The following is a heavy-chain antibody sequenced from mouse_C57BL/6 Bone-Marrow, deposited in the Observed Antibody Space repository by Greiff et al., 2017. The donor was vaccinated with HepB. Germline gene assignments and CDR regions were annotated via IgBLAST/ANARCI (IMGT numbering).Heavy chain of an antibody. V-gene: IGHV1-69*01. J-gene: IGHJ2*01. Sequence: VQLQQPGAELVMPGASVKLSCKASGYTFTSYWMHWVKQRPGQGLEWIGEIDPSDSYTNYNQKFKGKSTLTVDKSSSTAYMQLSSLTSEDSAVYYCARSSYDYVYFDYWGQGTTLTVSS. CDR1: GYTFTSYW. D-gene: IGHD2-4*01. CDR2: IDPSDSYT. CDR3: ARSSYDYVYFDY.